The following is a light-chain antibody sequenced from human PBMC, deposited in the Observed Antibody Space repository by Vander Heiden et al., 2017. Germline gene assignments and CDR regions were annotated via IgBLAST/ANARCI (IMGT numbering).Light chain of an antibody. V-gene: IGLV2-14*03. CDR3: TSYTSSTTVI. CDR2: DVT. Sequence: QSALTQPASVSGSPGQSITISCTGTSSDIGYYNYVSWYQHHPGKAPKLMIYDVTNRPSGVSDRFSGSKSGNTASLTISGLQAADEADYYCTSYTSSTTVIFGGGTKLTVL. CDR1: SSDIGYYNY. J-gene: IGLJ2*01.